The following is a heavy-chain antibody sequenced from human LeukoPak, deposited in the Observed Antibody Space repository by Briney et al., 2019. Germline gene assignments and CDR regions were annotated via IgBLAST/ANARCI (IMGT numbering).Heavy chain of an antibody. Sequence: PSETLSLTCTVSGGSISSGDYYWSWIRQPPGKGLEWIGYIYYSGSTFYNPSLKSRVTISVDTSKNQFSLKLSSVTAADTAVYYYARGPRYGGTDYWGQGTLVTVSS. CDR1: GGSISSGDYY. CDR2: IYYSGST. CDR3: ARGPRYGGTDY. J-gene: IGHJ4*02. D-gene: IGHD3-9*01. V-gene: IGHV4-30-4*01.